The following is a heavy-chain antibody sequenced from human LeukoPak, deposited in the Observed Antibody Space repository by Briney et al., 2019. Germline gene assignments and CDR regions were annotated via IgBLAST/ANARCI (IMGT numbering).Heavy chain of an antibody. CDR1: GYTLTELS. J-gene: IGHJ3*01. D-gene: IGHD1-1*01. CDR3: ASTACNDGGGDL. CDR2: FDPEDGET. Sequence: GASVRVSCKVSGYTLTELSMHWVRQAPGKGLEWMGGFDPEDGETIYAQKFQGRVTMTEDTSTDTAYMELSSLRSEDTAVYYCASTACNDGGGDLCGQATMVTVSS. V-gene: IGHV1-24*01.